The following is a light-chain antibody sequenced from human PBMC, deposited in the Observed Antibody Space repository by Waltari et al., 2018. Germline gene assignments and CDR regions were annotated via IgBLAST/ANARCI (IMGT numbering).Light chain of an antibody. CDR2: DSS. CDR1: QTVNTY. J-gene: IGKJ4*01. CDR3: QQRTSWPLT. Sequence: EILLTQSPGTLSLSPGDRATLSCTTTQTVNTYLARYQQKPGRPPRLLIYDSSNRATGIPARFSGSGSGTDFTLTISSLEPEDFAVYYCQQRTSWPLTFGGGTKVEI. V-gene: IGKV3-11*01.